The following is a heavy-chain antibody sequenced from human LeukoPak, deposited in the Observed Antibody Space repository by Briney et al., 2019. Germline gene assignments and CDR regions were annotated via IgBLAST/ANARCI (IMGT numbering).Heavy chain of an antibody. J-gene: IGHJ5*02. CDR1: GASITTDTYF. CDR2: IYTSGGT. Sequence: PSETLSLTCAVSGASITTDTYFWTWIRQPAGKGLEWIGRIYTSGGTNYNPSLESRVTISVDRSKNQFSLRLRSVTAADTAVYYCARALRIDGVCEWFDPWGQGTLVTVSS. V-gene: IGHV4-61*02. CDR3: ARALRIDGVCEWFDP. D-gene: IGHD2-8*02.